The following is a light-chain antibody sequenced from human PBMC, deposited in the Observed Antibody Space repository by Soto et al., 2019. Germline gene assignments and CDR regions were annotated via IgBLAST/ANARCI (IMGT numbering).Light chain of an antibody. J-gene: IGLJ2*01. CDR3: SSYSNTITLVV. CDR2: EVS. Sequence: QSALTQPASVSGSPGQSITISCTGTSTDVGGYNYVSWYQQYPGKAPKLMIYEVSSRPSGVSNRFSGSKSGNTASLTISGLQAEDEADYYCSSYSNTITLVVFGGGTQLTVL. V-gene: IGLV2-14*01. CDR1: STDVGGYNY.